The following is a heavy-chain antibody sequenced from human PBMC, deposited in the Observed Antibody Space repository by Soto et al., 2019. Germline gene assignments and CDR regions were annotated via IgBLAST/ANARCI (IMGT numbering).Heavy chain of an antibody. J-gene: IGHJ3*01. D-gene: IGHD1-7*01. V-gene: IGHV3-23*01. CDR3: VKDITVTGGANAFDV. CDR2: IRRSDATT. CDR1: GFSLSTYA. Sequence: EVRLLESGGGLVQPGGSLRLSCAASGFSLSTYAMNWVRQAPRKRLEWVSVIRRSDATTNYADSVNGRCTISRDASKNTLYLQMNGLTAENTAIYYCVKDITVTGGANAFDVWGQGTVVTVSS.